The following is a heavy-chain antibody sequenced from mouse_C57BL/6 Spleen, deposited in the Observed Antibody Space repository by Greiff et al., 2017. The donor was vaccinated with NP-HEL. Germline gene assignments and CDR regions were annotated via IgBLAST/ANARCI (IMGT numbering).Heavy chain of an antibody. CDR2: IDPENGDT. D-gene: IGHD1-1*01. CDR3: TNRGYGSSYDYYAMDY. V-gene: IGHV14-4*01. CDR1: GFNIKDDY. Sequence: VQLKQSGAELVRPGASVKLSCTASGFNIKDDYMHWVKQRPEQGLEWIGWIDPENGDTEYASKFQGKATITADTSSNTAYLQLSSLTSEDTAVYYCTNRGYGSSYDYYAMDYWGQGTSVTVSS. J-gene: IGHJ4*01.